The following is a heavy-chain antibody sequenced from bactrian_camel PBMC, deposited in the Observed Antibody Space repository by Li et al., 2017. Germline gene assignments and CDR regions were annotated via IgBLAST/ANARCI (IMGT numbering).Heavy chain of an antibody. V-gene: IGHV3S6*01. CDR2: IGTNGVAA. D-gene: IGHD3*01. CDR1: GYHHSAYC. Sequence: HVQLVESGGKTVQTGGSLRLSRQASGYHHSAYCLAWFRQAPGKAREGVAGIGTNGVAAAADSVKGRFTISRDNAKDTLYLQMNNLKIEDTAVYYCALGSSRQATMTARGKGTQVTVS. J-gene: IGHJ4*01.